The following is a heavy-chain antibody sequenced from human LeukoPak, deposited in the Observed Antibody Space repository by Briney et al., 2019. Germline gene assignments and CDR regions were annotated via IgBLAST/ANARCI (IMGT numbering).Heavy chain of an antibody. CDR3: ARLYTSFRAFDI. CDR2: IYYSGST. V-gene: IGHV4-31*11. CDR1: GGSISSGDYY. Sequence: SETLSLTCAVSGGSISSGDYYWSWIRQHPGEGLEWIGYIYYSGSTFYNPSLKSRLTISVDTSKNQFSLKLSSVTAADTAVYYCARLYTSFRAFDIWGQGKMVTVSS. D-gene: IGHD6-6*01. J-gene: IGHJ3*02.